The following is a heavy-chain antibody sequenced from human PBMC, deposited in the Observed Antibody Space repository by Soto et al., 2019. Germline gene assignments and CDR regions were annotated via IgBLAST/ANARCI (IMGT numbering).Heavy chain of an antibody. D-gene: IGHD1-7*01. CDR3: ARETGTTFDY. J-gene: IGHJ4*02. Sequence: SETLSLTCTVSGGSISSYYWSWIRQPPGKGLEWIGYIYYSGSTNYNPSLKSRVTISVDTSKNQFSLKLSSVTAADTAVYYCARETGTTFDYWGQGTLVTVSS. CDR1: GGSISSYY. CDR2: IYYSGST. V-gene: IGHV4-59*01.